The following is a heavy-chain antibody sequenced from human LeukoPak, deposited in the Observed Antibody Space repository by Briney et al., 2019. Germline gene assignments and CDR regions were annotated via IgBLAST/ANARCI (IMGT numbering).Heavy chain of an antibody. J-gene: IGHJ6*03. CDR3: ARSGIKMVRGVIIKSPYHMDV. D-gene: IGHD3-10*01. CDR1: GFTLNTYT. CDR2: ISSSESYI. Sequence: PGGSLRLSCAASGFTLNTYTMNWVRQAPGKGLEWVSSISSSESYIYYAHSVKGRFTTSRDAATHSLSLQMDSRRVEEPAVYYCARSGIKMVRGVIIKSPYHMDVWGKGTTVTVSS. V-gene: IGHV3-21*01.